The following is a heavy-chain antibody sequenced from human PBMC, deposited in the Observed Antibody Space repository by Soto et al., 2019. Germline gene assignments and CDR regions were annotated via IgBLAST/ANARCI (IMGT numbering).Heavy chain of an antibody. CDR1: GFTFSSYS. V-gene: IGHV3-48*01. CDR3: ARGIYCTGGSCYFDY. D-gene: IGHD2-8*02. J-gene: IGHJ4*02. CDR2: ISSSSSTI. Sequence: GGSLRLSCAASGFTFSSYSMNWVRQAPGKGLEWVSHISSSSSTIYHADSVKGRLTISRDNAKNSLYLQMNSLRAEDTAVYYCARGIYCTGGSCYFDYWGQGTLVTVSS.